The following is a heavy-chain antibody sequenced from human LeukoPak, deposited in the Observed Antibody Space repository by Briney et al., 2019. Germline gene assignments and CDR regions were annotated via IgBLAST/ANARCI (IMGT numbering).Heavy chain of an antibody. CDR2: IYYSGST. CDR3: ARLIRGYCDY. J-gene: IGHJ4*02. D-gene: IGHD3-16*01. Sequence: SGTLSLTCTVSGGSISSSSYYWGWIPQPPGKGLEWIGSIYYSGSTYYNPSLKSRVTISVDTSKNQFSLKLSSVTAADTAVYYCARLIRGYCDYWGQGTLVTVSS. V-gene: IGHV4-39*01. CDR1: GGSISSSSYY.